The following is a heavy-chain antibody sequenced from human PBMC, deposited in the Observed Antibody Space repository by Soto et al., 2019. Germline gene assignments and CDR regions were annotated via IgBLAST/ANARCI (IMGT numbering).Heavy chain of an antibody. J-gene: IGHJ4*02. Sequence: ASVEVSCKXSGGSFSHFGISWVRQAPGQGLEWMGGIVPVFGRPNYAQRFRGRLTMTADESTSTGYMELISLRSDDTAVYYCAREGSGYNFWGQGTQVTVSS. CDR2: IVPVFGRP. CDR3: AREGSGYNF. V-gene: IGHV1-69*13. CDR1: GGSFSHFG. D-gene: IGHD5-12*01.